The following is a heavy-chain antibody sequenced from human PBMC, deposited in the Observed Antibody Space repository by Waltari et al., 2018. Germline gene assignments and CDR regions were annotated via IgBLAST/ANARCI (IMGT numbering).Heavy chain of an antibody. V-gene: IGHV1-69*05. CDR2: IIPMFVTA. D-gene: IGHD3-3*01. Sequence: QVQLVQSGAELKKPGSSVKVSCKVSGGSFSTHAITWVRQAPGQGLEWMGGIIPMFVTANYAQKIQDRVTINTDESMTTAYMHLSSLTSDDTAVYYCARGGLYGQQFLESAFEIWGQGTKVTVSS. CDR1: GGSFSTHA. CDR3: ARGGLYGQQFLESAFEI. J-gene: IGHJ3*02.